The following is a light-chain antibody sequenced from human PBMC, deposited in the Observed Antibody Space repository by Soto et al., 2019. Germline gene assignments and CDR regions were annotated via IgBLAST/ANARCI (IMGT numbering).Light chain of an antibody. Sequence: EIVLMQSPGTLSLSPGERATLSCRASQTLRRTYIAWYQQKPGQAPRVLIYGASKRATGIPDRFSGSGSGTDFSITISRLEAEDFAVYYCHQYDNAPQTFGQWTKVEIK. CDR1: QTLRRTY. V-gene: IGKV3-20*01. J-gene: IGKJ2*01. CDR2: GAS. CDR3: HQYDNAPQT.